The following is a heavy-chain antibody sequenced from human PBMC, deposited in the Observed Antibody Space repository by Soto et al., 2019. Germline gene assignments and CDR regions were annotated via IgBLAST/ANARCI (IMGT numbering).Heavy chain of an antibody. V-gene: IGHV3-30*18. CDR1: GFTFSSYG. Sequence: GGSLRLSCAASGFTFSSYGMHWVRQAPGKGLEWVAVISYDGSNKYYADSVKGRFTISRDNSKNTLYLQMNSLRAEDTAVYYCAKDLKSRSWIQLCLDYWGQGTLVTVSS. CDR2: ISYDGSNK. J-gene: IGHJ4*02. CDR3: AKDLKSRSWIQLCLDY. D-gene: IGHD5-18*01.